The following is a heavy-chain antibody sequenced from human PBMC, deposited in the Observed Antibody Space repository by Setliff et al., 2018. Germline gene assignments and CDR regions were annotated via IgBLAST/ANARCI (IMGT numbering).Heavy chain of an antibody. Sequence: LRLSCAASGFAFSSYGMHWVRQAPGKGLEWVAFIRFDGTNKYYADSVKGRFTISRDNSKSSVFLHINSVTAEDTAIYYCAKDRVNDGVWDKGTTVTVSS. CDR1: GFAFSSYG. V-gene: IGHV3-30*02. CDR2: IRFDGTNK. J-gene: IGHJ6*04. CDR3: AKDRVNDGV. D-gene: IGHD2-21*01.